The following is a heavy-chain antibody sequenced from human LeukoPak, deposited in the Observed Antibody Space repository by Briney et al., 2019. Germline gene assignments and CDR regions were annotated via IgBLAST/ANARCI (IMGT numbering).Heavy chain of an antibody. J-gene: IGHJ3*02. Sequence: PGGSLRLSCAASGFTFSSYWVSWVRQAPGKGLEWVANIKQDGSEKYYVDSVKGRFTISRDNAKNSLYLQMNSLRAEDTAVYYCARYGSSGYYRWDAFDIWGQGTMVTVSS. V-gene: IGHV3-7*03. D-gene: IGHD3-22*01. CDR3: ARYGSSGYYRWDAFDI. CDR1: GFTFSSYW. CDR2: IKQDGSEK.